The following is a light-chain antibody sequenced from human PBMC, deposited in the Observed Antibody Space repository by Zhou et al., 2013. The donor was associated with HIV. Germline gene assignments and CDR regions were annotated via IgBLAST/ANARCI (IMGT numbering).Light chain of an antibody. V-gene: IGKV1-5*03. J-gene: IGKJ4*02. CDR3: QYYGDSSRT. CDR1: RTIGPW. Sequence: DVQLTQSPPTLSASVGDKVTITCRASRTIGPWLAWYQQKPGGAPKLLVYQSSTLESGVSSRFSGRGSGAEFHLSIVSLQPDDFATYYCQYYGDSSRTFGRGTRVEMK. CDR2: QSS.